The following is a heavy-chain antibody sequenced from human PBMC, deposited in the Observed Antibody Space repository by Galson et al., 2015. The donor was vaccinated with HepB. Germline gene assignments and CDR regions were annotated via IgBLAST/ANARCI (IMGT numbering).Heavy chain of an antibody. J-gene: IGHJ5*02. CDR3: ARDFRTRDYRLLGWFDP. CDR1: GFIFDSYA. D-gene: IGHD2-21*01. CDR2: ITFSGGGT. Sequence: SLRLSCAASGFIFDSYAMGWVRQAPGKGLEWVSAITFSGGGTYYADSVKGRFTISRDNSKNTLYLQMNSLRAEDTAVYYCARDFRTRDYRLLGWFDPWGQGTLVTVSS. V-gene: IGHV3-23*01.